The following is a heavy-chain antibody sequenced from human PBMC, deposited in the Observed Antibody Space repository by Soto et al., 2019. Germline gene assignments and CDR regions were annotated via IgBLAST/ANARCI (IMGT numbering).Heavy chain of an antibody. J-gene: IGHJ3*02. CDR1: RDTFTGYY. CDR2: INPNSGGP. Sequence: QVHLVQSGAEVKKPGASVKVSCKASRDTFTGYYMHWVRQAPGQGLEWMGWINPNSGGPNYAQKFQGRVTMTRNTSISTVYMALSRLRSDDTAVYYCASARIPDAFDIWGQGTMVTVSS. V-gene: IGHV1-2*02. CDR3: ASARIPDAFDI.